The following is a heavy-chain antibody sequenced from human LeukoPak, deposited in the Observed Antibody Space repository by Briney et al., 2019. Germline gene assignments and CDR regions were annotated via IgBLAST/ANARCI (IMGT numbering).Heavy chain of an antibody. V-gene: IGHV1-46*01. J-gene: IGHJ4*02. CDR2: IYPRDGST. CDR1: GYTFTNNY. CDR3: ARDQEGFDY. Sequence: ASVKVSCKASGYTFTNNYLHWVRQAPGQGLEWMGMIYPRDGSTSYAQNFQGRVTVTRDTSTTTVHMELRGLRSENTAVYYCARDQEGFDYWGQGTVVTVSS.